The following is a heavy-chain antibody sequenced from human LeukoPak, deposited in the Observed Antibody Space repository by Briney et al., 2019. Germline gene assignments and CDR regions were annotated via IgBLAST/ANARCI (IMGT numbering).Heavy chain of an antibody. V-gene: IGHV1-46*01. J-gene: IGHJ4*02. CDR2: IYPRDGST. CDR1: GYTFTNNY. CDR3: ARDQEGFDY. Sequence: ASVKVSCKASGYTFTNNYLHWVRQAPGQGLEWMGMIYPRDGSTSYAQNFQGRVTVTRDTSTTTVHMELRGLRSENTAVYYCARDQEGFDYWGQGTVVTVSS.